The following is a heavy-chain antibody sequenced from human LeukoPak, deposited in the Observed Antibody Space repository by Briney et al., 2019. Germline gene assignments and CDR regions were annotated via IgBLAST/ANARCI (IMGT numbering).Heavy chain of an antibody. D-gene: IGHD3-22*01. J-gene: IGHJ4*02. Sequence: SETLSLTCTVSGGSIISSDYYWVWIRQPPGKGPEWIATIYFSGDTYYNPSLKSRVIISVDTSKNQFSLKLTSVTAADTAVYYCARRYYDNSGYYRYFDNWGQGTLVTVSS. CDR3: ARRYYDNSGYYRYFDN. V-gene: IGHV4-39*01. CDR2: IYFSGDT. CDR1: GGSIISSDYY.